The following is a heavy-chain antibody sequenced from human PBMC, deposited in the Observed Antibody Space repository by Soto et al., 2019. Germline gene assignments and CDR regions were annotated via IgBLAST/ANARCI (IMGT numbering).Heavy chain of an antibody. J-gene: IGHJ4*02. CDR1: GGSITSGTYY. V-gene: IGHV4-31*03. D-gene: IGHD3-10*01. CDR2: IYYSGST. CDR3: ARDRTYYGSGNYNFDY. Sequence: QVQLQESGPGLVKPSQTLSLTCTVSGGSITSGTYYWTWIRQHPGKGLEWIGYIYYSGSTYYNPSLKSRVTISVDTSKNQFSLKLSSVTAADTAVYYCARDRTYYGSGNYNFDYWGQGTLVTVSA.